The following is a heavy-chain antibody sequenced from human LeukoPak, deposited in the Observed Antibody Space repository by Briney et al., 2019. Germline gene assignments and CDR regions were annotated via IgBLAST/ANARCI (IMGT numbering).Heavy chain of an antibody. Sequence: SETLSLTCTVSGGSISNYYWSWIRQPPGKGLEWIGYIYYSGSTNYNPSLKSRVTISVDTSKNQFSLKLSSVTAADTAVYYCARGMIYDSSGYYYGYWGQGTLVTVSS. CDR2: IYYSGST. CDR1: GGSISNYY. CDR3: ARGMIYDSSGYYYGY. J-gene: IGHJ4*02. D-gene: IGHD3-22*01. V-gene: IGHV4-59*12.